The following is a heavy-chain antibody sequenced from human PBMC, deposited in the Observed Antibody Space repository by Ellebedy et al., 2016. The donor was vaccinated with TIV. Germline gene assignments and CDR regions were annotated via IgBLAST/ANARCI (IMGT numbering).Heavy chain of an antibody. CDR1: GGSISSSRCY. D-gene: IGHD6-6*01. Sequence: SETLSLTXTVSGGSISSSRCYWGWIRHPPGKGLEWIGSFYYSGWTSYNPSLKSRVIISVDTSKNQFSLRLSSVTAADTAVYYCARLAYSSSSRDQYYGMDVWGQGTTVTVSS. CDR2: FYYSGWT. J-gene: IGHJ6*02. CDR3: ARLAYSSSSRDQYYGMDV. V-gene: IGHV4-39*01.